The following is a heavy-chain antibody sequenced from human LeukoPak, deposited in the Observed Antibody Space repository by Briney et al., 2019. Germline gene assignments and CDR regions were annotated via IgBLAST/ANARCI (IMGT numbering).Heavy chain of an antibody. CDR2: ISGSGGST. Sequence: GGPLRLSCAASGFTFSSYGMSWVRQAPGKGLEWVSAISGSGGSTYYADSVKGRFTISRDNSKNTLYLQMSSLRAEDTAVYYCAKKYSTGLDPWGQGTLVTVSS. D-gene: IGHD1-26*01. V-gene: IGHV3-23*01. J-gene: IGHJ5*02. CDR1: GFTFSSYG. CDR3: AKKYSTGLDP.